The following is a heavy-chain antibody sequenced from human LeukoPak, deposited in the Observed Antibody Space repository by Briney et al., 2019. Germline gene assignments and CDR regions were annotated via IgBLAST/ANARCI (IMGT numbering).Heavy chain of an antibody. D-gene: IGHD6-13*01. CDR1: GDWLTNNW. Sequence: PGESLKISCKISGDWLTNNWIGWVRQVPGKGLEWLGLIYPGNSDTRYSPFFQGQVTFSVDTSISTAYLHWGGLKASDTAMYYCARFALTSSLDYWGQGTLVTVSS. CDR2: IYPGNSDT. J-gene: IGHJ4*02. V-gene: IGHV5-51*03. CDR3: ARFALTSSLDY.